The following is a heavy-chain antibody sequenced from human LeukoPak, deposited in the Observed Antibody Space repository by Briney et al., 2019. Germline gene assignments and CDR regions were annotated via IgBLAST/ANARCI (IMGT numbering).Heavy chain of an antibody. CDR3: ARIPVPEWELLPESGY. J-gene: IGHJ4*02. CDR2: IIPIFGTA. D-gene: IGHD1-26*01. CDR1: GGTFSSYA. V-gene: IGHV1-69*01. Sequence: GSSVKVSCKASGGTFSSYAISWVRQAPGQGLEWMGGIIPIFGTANYAQKFQGRVTITADESTSTAYMELSSLRSEDTAVYYCARIPVPEWELLPESGYWGQGTLVTVSS.